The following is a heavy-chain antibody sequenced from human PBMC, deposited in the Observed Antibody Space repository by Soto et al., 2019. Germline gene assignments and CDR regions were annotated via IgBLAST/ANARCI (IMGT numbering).Heavy chain of an antibody. J-gene: IGHJ4*02. Sequence: GGSLRLSCAASGFTFSNAWMRWVRQAPGKGLEWVGRIKSKTDGGTADYAAHVKGRVTISRDDSKNTLYLQMSSLKTEDTSVYYCTIEPSVGGVFVKGVYWGQGTLVTVSS. V-gene: IGHV3-15*01. CDR2: IKSKTDGGTA. CDR1: GFTFSNAW. CDR3: TIEPSVGGVFVKGVY. D-gene: IGHD3-16*02.